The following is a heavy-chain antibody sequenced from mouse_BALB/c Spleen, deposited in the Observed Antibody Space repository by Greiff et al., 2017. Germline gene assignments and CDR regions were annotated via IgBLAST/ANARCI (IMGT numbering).Heavy chain of an antibody. V-gene: IGHV5-17*02. CDR1: GFTFSSFG. J-gene: IGHJ2*01. D-gene: IGHD1-1*01. CDR2: ISSGSSTI. Sequence: EVKLVESGGGLVQPGGSRKLSCAASGFTFSSFGMHWVRQAPEKGLEWVAYISSGSSTIYYADTVKGRFTISRDNPKNTLFLQMTSLRSEDTAMYYCARCYYYGSSFDYCGQGTTLTVSS. CDR3: ARCYYYGSSFDY.